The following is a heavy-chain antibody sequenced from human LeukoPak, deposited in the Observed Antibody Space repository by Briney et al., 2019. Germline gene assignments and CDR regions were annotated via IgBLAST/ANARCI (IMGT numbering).Heavy chain of an antibody. CDR1: GFTVSGNY. J-gene: IGHJ4*02. Sequence: AGGSLRLSCAASGFTVSGNYMSWVRQSPQKGLEWVSLIYSGTKTYYADSVKGRFTISRDNSKNTLYLQMNSLRAEDTAVYYCARERDSRGYWGQGTLVTVSS. CDR2: IYSGTKT. V-gene: IGHV3-66*01. CDR3: ARERDSRGY. D-gene: IGHD3-22*01.